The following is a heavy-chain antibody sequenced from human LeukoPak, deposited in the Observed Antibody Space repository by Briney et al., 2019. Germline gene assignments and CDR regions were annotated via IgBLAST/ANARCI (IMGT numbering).Heavy chain of an antibody. D-gene: IGHD6-13*01. CDR3: ARDHSSWYDHNWFDP. J-gene: IGHJ5*02. V-gene: IGHV3-21*01. Sequence: GGSLTLFCAASGFPFSSYSMNWARQPPGEGLEWVSSISSSSSYIDYADSVKGRFTISRDNAKNSLYLQMNSLRAEDTAVYYCARDHSSWYDHNWFDPWGQGTLVTVSS. CDR2: ISSSSSYI. CDR1: GFPFSSYS.